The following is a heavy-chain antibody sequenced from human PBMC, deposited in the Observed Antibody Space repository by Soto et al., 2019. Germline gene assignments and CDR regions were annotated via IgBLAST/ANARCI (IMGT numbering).Heavy chain of an antibody. CDR1: GGTFSSYV. D-gene: IGHD1-26*01. CDR2: IIPIFGTA. J-gene: IGHJ5*02. Sequence: QVQLVQSGAEVKKPVSSVKVSCKASGGTFSSYVVRWVRQAPGQGLEWVGGIIPIFGTANYAQKFQGRVTITADKSTSTVYMELSSLRSDDTAVYYCASGEHNWFDPWGQGTLVTVSS. CDR3: ASGEHNWFDP. V-gene: IGHV1-69*06.